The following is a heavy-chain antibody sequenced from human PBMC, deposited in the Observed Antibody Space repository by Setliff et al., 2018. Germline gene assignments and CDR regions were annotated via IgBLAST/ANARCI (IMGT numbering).Heavy chain of an antibody. J-gene: IGHJ3*02. CDR3: ARDPSPRYDILTGYAPMGAFDI. V-gene: IGHV1-69*10. CDR2: IIPILGIA. CDR1: GGTFSSYA. Sequence: ASVKVSCKASGGTFSSYAISWVRQAPGQGFEWMGGIIPILGIANYAQKFQGRVTITADESTSTAYMELSSLRSEDTAVYYCARDPSPRYDILTGYAPMGAFDIWGQGTMVTV. D-gene: IGHD3-9*01.